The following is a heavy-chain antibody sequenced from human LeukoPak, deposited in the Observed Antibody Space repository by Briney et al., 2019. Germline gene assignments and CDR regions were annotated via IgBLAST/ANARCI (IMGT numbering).Heavy chain of an antibody. CDR1: GYSISSGYY. J-gene: IGHJ5*02. V-gene: IGHV4-38-2*02. CDR3: ARQDSSSWYNGWFDP. CDR2: IYHSGST. D-gene: IGHD6-13*01. Sequence: SETLSLTCTVSGYSISSGYYWGWIRQPPGKGLEWIGSIYHSGSTYYNPSLKSRVTISVDTSKNQFSLKLSSVTAADTAVYYCARQDSSSWYNGWFDPWGQGTLVTVSS.